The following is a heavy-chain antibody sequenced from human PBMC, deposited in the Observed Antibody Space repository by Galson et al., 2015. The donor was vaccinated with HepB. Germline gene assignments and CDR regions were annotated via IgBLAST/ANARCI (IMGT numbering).Heavy chain of an antibody. Sequence: QSGAEVKKPGESLRISCKGSGYSFTSYWISWVRQMPGKGLEWMGRIDPSDSYTNYSPSFQGHVTISADKSISTAYLQWSSLKASDTAMYYCARQAGYYYDSSGYFPGHYGMDVWGQGTTVTVSS. V-gene: IGHV5-10-1*01. J-gene: IGHJ6*02. CDR1: GYSFTSYW. CDR3: ARQAGYYYDSSGYFPGHYGMDV. CDR2: IDPSDSYT. D-gene: IGHD3-22*01.